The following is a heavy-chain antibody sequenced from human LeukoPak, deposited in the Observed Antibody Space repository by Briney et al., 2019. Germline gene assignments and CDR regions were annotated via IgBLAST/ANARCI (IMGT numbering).Heavy chain of an antibody. CDR2: INPNSGGT. V-gene: IGHV1-2*02. Sequence: ASVEVSCKASGYTFTGYYMHWVRQAPGQGLEWMGWINPNSGGTNYAQKFQGRVTMTRDTSISTAYMELSRLRSDDTAVYYCARAPGGYSGYDHDYWGQGTLVTVSS. J-gene: IGHJ4*02. D-gene: IGHD5-12*01. CDR1: GYTFTGYY. CDR3: ARAPGGYSGYDHDY.